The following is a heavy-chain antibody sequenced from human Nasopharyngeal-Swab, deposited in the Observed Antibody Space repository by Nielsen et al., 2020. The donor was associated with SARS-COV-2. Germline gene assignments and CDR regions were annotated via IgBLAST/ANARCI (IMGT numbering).Heavy chain of an antibody. D-gene: IGHD6-13*01. V-gene: IGHV3-7*01. CDR1: GITFSSYW. CDR3: TRDPYSTPPDY. Sequence: GESLKISCEASGITFSSYWMSWVRQPPGKGLEWVANIKHDGSDKNYVDSVKGRFTISRDNAKNLLFLQTNNLRAEDTALYYCTRDPYSTPPDYWGQGTLVTVSS. J-gene: IGHJ4*02. CDR2: IKHDGSDK.